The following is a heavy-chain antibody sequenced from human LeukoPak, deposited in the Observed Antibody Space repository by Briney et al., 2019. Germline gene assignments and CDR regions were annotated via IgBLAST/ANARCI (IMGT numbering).Heavy chain of an antibody. D-gene: IGHD1-26*01. V-gene: IGHV1-2*02. CDR3: ARGRDSGSPYDAFDI. CDR2: GAT. J-gene: IGHJ3*02. CDR1: GYTFTNYY. Sequence: ASVKVSCKASGYTFTNYYIHWVRQAPGQGLEWIGGATNYGQKFQGRVTMTRDTSISTAYMELSRLRSDDTAVYYCARGRDSGSPYDAFDIWGQGTMVTVSS.